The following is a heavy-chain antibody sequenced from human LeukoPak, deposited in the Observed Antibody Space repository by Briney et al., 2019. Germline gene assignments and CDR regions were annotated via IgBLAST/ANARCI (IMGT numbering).Heavy chain of an antibody. J-gene: IGHJ6*02. V-gene: IGHV1-18*01. D-gene: IGHD3-9*01. CDR3: ARGAPGGGYFDWLSPYYYYGMDV. Sequence: GASVKVSCKASGYTFTSYGISWVRQAPGQGLEWMGWISAYNGNTNYAQKLQGRVTMTTDTSTSTAYMELRSLRSDDTAVYYCARGAPGGGYFDWLSPYYYYGMDVWGQGTTVTVSS. CDR1: GYTFTSYG. CDR2: ISAYNGNT.